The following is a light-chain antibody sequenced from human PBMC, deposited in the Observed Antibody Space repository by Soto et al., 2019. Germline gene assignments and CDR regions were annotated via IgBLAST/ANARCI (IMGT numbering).Light chain of an antibody. V-gene: IGLV1-44*01. J-gene: IGLJ1*01. Sequence: LTQPPSASGTPGQRVTISCSGGSSNIGANAVNWYQQLPGTAPKLLIYNNNQRPSGVPDRFSGSKSGTSASLAISGLQSEDEADYYCAAWDDSLNGYVFGTGTKVTVL. CDR3: AAWDDSLNGYV. CDR2: NNN. CDR1: SSNIGANA.